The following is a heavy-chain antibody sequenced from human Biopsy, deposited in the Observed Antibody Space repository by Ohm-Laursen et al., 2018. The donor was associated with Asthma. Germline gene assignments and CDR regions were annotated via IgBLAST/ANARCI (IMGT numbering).Heavy chain of an antibody. CDR3: AKESGTVGWHADYLEE. CDR2: ISGGGPST. Sequence: SLRLSCSASGFPFRGFGMTWVRQAPGRGLEWVATISGGGPSTFYAASVKGRFTISSDTLKNTVFLHLSSLRAEDTAAYYCAKESGTVGWHADYLEEWGRGTLVTVSS. D-gene: IGHD6-19*01. CDR1: GFPFRGFG. V-gene: IGHV3-23*01. J-gene: IGHJ4*02.